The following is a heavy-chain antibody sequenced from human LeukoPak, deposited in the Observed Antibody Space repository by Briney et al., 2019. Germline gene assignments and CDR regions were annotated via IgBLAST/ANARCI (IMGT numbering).Heavy chain of an antibody. CDR1: GFTFSSYG. CDR2: ISYDGSNK. V-gene: IGHV3-30*18. CDR3: AKAQGATSNYYYYGMDV. D-gene: IGHD1-26*01. Sequence: PGGSLRLSCAASGFTFSSYGMHWVRQAPGKGLEWVAVISYDGSNKYYADSVRGRFTISRDDSKNTLYLQMNSLRPEDTAVFYCAKAQGATSNYYYYGMDVWGQGTTVTVSS. J-gene: IGHJ6*02.